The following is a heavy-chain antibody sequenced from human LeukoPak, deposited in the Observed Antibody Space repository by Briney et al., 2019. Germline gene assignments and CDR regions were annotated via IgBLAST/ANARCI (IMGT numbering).Heavy chain of an antibody. CDR1: GYTFTGYY. J-gene: IGHJ4*02. CDR3: ARGRVINDFWSGYYSDY. V-gene: IGHV1-2*02. D-gene: IGHD3-3*01. CDR2: INPNSGGT. Sequence: GASVKVSCKAFGYTFTGYYMHWVRQAPGQGLEWMGWINPNSGGTNYAQKFQGRVTMTRDTSISTAYMELSRLRSDDTAVYYCARGRVINDFWSGYYSDYWGQGTLVTVSS.